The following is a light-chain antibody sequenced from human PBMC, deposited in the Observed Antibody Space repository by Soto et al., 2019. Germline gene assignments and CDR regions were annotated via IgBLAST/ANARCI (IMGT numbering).Light chain of an antibody. CDR2: SAS. CDR3: QQTFSNLLS. V-gene: IGKV1-39*01. Sequence: IQLTQSPSSLSASVGARVTIACRASESISDYLNWYQHKPGEAPKVLVYSASTLRGGVPSRFSGTGSGTEFTLTISSLQPEDVATYYCQQTFSNLLSFGGGTKVEIK. CDR1: ESISDY. J-gene: IGKJ4*01.